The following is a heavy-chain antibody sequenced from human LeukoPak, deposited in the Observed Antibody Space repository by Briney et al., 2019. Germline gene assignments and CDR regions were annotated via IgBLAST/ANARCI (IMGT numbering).Heavy chain of an antibody. D-gene: IGHD3-9*01. CDR3: ERDRAGYFDWSDAFDI. V-gene: IGHV3-21*01. J-gene: IGHJ3*02. CDR2: ISSSSSYI. Sequence: GGSLRLSCAASGFTFSTFAIIWVRQPPGKGLGWVSSISSSSSYIYYADSVKGRFTISRDNAKNSLSLQMNSLRAEDTAVYYCERDRAGYFDWSDAFDIWGQGTMVTVSS. CDR1: GFTFSTFA.